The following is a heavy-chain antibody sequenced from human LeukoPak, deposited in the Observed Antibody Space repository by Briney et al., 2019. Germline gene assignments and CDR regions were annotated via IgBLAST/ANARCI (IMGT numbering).Heavy chain of an antibody. CDR3: ARVVLLWFGELFIDYYYMDV. D-gene: IGHD3-10*01. Sequence: PSETLSLTCAVYGGSFSGYYWSWIRQPPGKGLEWIGEINHSGSTNYNPSLKSRVTISVDTSKNQFSLKLSSVTAADTAVYYCARVVLLWFGELFIDYYYMDVWGKGTTVTISS. J-gene: IGHJ6*03. V-gene: IGHV4-34*01. CDR1: GGSFSGYY. CDR2: INHSGST.